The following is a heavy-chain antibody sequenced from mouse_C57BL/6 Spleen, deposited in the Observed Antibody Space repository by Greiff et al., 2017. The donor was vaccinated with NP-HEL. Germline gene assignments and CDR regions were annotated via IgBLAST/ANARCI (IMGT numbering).Heavy chain of an antibody. J-gene: IGHJ1*03. CDR2: IDPNSGGT. V-gene: IGHV1-72*01. Sequence: QVQLKQSGAELVKPGASVKLSCKASGYTFTSYWMHWVKQRPGRGLEWIGRIDPNSGGTKYNEKFKSKATLTVDKPSSTAYMQLSGLTSEDSAVYYCARSPITTVVATYWYFDVWGTGTTVTVSS. D-gene: IGHD1-1*01. CDR1: GYTFTSYW. CDR3: ARSPITTVVATYWYFDV.